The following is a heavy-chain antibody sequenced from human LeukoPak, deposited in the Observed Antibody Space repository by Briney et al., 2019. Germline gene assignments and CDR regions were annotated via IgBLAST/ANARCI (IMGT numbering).Heavy chain of an antibody. CDR3: ARERGSSYYYGMDV. D-gene: IGHD6-6*01. V-gene: IGHV3-30-3*01. CDR1: GFTFSSYA. CDR2: ISYDGSNK. J-gene: IGHJ6*02. Sequence: EPGGSLRLSCAASGFTFSSYAMHWVRQAPGKGLEWVAVISYDGSNKYYADSVKGRFTISRDNSKNTLYLQMNSLRAEDTAVYYCARERGSSYYYGMDVWGQGTTVTVSS.